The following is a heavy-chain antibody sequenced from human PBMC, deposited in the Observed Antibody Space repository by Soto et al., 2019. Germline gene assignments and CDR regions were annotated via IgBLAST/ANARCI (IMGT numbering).Heavy chain of an antibody. V-gene: IGHV3-33*06. J-gene: IGHJ4*02. CDR1: GFTFRSNG. CDR2: LWYDSSNK. Sequence: QVQLVESGGGVVQPGRSLRLSCAASGFTFRSNGMHWVRQAPGKGLEWVATLWYDSSNKYYADSVKSRFTISRDNSKNTLYLHMKTLRAEDTGIYYCAKEGNIGSSSWYYFDYWGQGTLVIVSS. D-gene: IGHD6-13*01. CDR3: AKEGNIGSSSWYYFDY.